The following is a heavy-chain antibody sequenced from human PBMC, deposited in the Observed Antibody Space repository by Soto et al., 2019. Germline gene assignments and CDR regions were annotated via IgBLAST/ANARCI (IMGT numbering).Heavy chain of an antibody. J-gene: IGHJ3*02. CDR2: INGGNGNT. V-gene: IGHV1-3*01. D-gene: IGHD3-10*01. CDR1: GYSFTNYG. Sequence: QVQFVQSGAEVKKPVASVKVSCKASGYSFTNYGIHWVRQAPGQRLEWMGWINGGNGNTKYSQKFQGRVTITRDTSASTAYMELSSLRSEDTAVYYCARDPWGGAVDAFDIWGQGTMVSVSS. CDR3: ARDPWGGAVDAFDI.